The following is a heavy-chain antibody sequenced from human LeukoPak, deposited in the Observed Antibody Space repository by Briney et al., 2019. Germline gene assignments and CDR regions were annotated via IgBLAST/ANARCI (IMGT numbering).Heavy chain of an antibody. Sequence: PGGSLSLSCAASGFTFNNCAMNWVRQAPGKGLEWVSSISGGGETTYYADSAKGRFTISRDNSQNTLYLQMNSLRAEDTAVYYCARNYADYVGYFFFDYWGQGTLVTVSS. D-gene: IGHD4-17*01. J-gene: IGHJ4*02. CDR1: GFTFNNCA. V-gene: IGHV3-23*01. CDR2: ISGGGETT. CDR3: ARNYADYVGYFFFDY.